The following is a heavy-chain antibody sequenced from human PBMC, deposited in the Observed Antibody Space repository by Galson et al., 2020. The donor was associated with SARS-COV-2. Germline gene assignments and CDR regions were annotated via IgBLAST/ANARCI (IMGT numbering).Heavy chain of an antibody. V-gene: IGHV4-59*08. J-gene: IGHJ3*02. CDR1: GASLSSDF. Sequence: ETSETLSLTCSVSGASLSSDFWSWIRQPPGKGLEWIGFMYYIGSSNNNPSLKSRVTISVDMSKSHLSLELRSVPAADTAVYYCVRHGYCSSGSCSANDAFHIWGQGTMVTVSS. CDR3: VRHGYCSSGSCSANDAFHI. CDR2: MYYIGSS. D-gene: IGHD2-2*03.